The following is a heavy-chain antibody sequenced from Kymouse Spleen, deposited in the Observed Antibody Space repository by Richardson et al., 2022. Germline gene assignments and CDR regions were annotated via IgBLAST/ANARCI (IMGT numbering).Heavy chain of an antibody. CDR1: GFTVSSNY. J-gene: IGHJ6*02. D-gene: IGHD3-3*01. CDR3: ARDLRFLEWPRMDV. Sequence: EVQLVESGGGLIQPGGSLRLSCAASGFTVSSNYMSWVRQAPGKGLEWVSVIYSCGSTYYADSVKGRFTISRDNSKNTLYLQMNSLRAEDTAVYYCARDLRFLEWPRMDVWGQGTTVTVSS. CDR2: IYSCGST. V-gene: IGHV3-66*03.